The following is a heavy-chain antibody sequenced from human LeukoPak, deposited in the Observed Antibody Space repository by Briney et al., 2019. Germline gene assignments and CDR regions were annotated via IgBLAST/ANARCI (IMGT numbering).Heavy chain of an antibody. V-gene: IGHV3-48*03. D-gene: IGHD3-3*01. J-gene: IGHJ4*02. Sequence: GGSLRLSCAASGFTFSSYEMNWVRQAAGKGLGWVSYMSSSGRTIYYADSVKGRFTISRDNAKNSLYLQMNSLRAEDTAVYYCARGVATYDFWNGYVWGQGTLVTVSS. CDR3: ARGVATYDFWNGYV. CDR2: MSSSGRTI. CDR1: GFTFSSYE.